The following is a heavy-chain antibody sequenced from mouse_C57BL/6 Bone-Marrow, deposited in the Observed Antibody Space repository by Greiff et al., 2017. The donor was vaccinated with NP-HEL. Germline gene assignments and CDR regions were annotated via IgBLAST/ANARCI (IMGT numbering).Heavy chain of an antibody. D-gene: IGHD1-1*01. V-gene: IGHV5-4*01. Sequence: EVMLVESGGGLVKPGGSLKLSCAASGFTFSSYAMSWVRQTPEKRLEWVATISDGGSYTYYPDNVKGRFTISRDNAKNNLYLQMSHLKSEDTAMYYCARDHYDGSSYYYAMDYWGQGTSVTVSS. CDR1: GFTFSSYA. CDR2: ISDGGSYT. CDR3: ARDHYDGSSYYYAMDY. J-gene: IGHJ4*01.